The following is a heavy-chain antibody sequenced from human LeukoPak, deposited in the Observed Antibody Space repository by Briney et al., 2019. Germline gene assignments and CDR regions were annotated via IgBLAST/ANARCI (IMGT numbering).Heavy chain of an antibody. J-gene: IGHJ4*02. CDR2: ISPSSDYI. CDR3: ARDAWLGYDTSGYRYDC. D-gene: IGHD3-22*01. V-gene: IGHV3-21*01. CDR1: GFTFSSYT. Sequence: GGSLRLSCAASGFTFSSYTMNWVRQAPGEGLEWVSSISPSSDYIYYADSVKGRITISRDNAQNSLYLQMNSLRAEDTAVYYCARDAWLGYDTSGYRYDCWGQGTLVTVSS.